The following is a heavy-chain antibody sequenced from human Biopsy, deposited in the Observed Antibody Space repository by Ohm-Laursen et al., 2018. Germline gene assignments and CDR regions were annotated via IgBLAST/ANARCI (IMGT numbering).Heavy chain of an antibody. J-gene: IGHJ6*02. CDR2: VYSSGST. CDR1: SGSISGYY. V-gene: IGHV4-59*08. D-gene: IGHD6-19*01. Sequence: SETLSLTCAVSSGSISGYYWTWIRQAPGKGLDFIGYVYSSGSTSYNPSLKSRATISLDTSRNQVSLRLSSVTAADTAVYYCARGIAVVRSLDVWGQGTTVAVSS. CDR3: ARGIAVVRSLDV.